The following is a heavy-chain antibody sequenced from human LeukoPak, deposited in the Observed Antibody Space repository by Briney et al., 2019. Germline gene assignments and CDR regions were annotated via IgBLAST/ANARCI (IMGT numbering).Heavy chain of an antibody. D-gene: IGHD2-2*01. CDR2: IYSGGST. J-gene: IGHJ5*02. V-gene: IGHV3-53*01. CDR3: ARVGLYCTSTSCYVNWFDP. CDR1: GFTVSSNY. Sequence: GGSLRLSCAASGFTVSSNYMSWVRQAPGKGLEWVSVIYSGGSTYYADSVKGRFTISRDNSKNTLYLQMNSLRAEDTAVYYCARVGLYCTSTSCYVNWFDPWGQGTLVTVSS.